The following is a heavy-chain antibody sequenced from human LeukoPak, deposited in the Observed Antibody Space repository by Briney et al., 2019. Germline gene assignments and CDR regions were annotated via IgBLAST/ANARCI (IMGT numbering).Heavy chain of an antibody. J-gene: IGHJ5*02. Sequence: PSETLSLTCTVSGGSISSYYWSWIRQPAGKGLEWIGRIDTSGNTNYKPSLKSRVTMSVDTSKNQFSLKLRSVTAADTAVYYCVRPRTRLAWFDPWGQGTLVTVSS. CDR3: VRPRTRLAWFDP. D-gene: IGHD6-19*01. CDR2: IDTSGNT. V-gene: IGHV4-4*07. CDR1: GGSISSYY.